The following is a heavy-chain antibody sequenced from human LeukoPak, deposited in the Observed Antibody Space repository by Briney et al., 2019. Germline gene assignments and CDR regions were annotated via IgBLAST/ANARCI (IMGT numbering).Heavy chain of an antibody. D-gene: IGHD6-19*01. CDR2: INANSIST. CDR1: GFAFSVYA. V-gene: IGHV3-23*01. J-gene: IGHJ5*01. CDR3: AKPISGGLAVTADWFHP. Sequence: GGSLRLSCAASGFAFSVYAMSLLRQPPGKGLEWVSTINANSISTSYAASVRGRFTISRDNSKNTLYLQLNTLRADDTATYYCAKPISGGLAVTADWFHPWGQGTLVVVSS.